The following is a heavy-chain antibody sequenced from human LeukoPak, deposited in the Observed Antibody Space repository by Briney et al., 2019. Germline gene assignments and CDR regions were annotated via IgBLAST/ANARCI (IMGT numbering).Heavy chain of an antibody. D-gene: IGHD6-19*01. CDR2: ISYDGSNK. J-gene: IGHJ4*02. Sequence: GRSLRLSCAASGFTFSSYAMHWVRQAPGKGLEWVAVISYDGSNKHYADSVKGRFTISRDNSKNTLYLQMNSLRAEDTAVYYCARTGIAVAGIDYWGQGTLVTVSS. CDR1: GFTFSSYA. V-gene: IGHV3-30-3*01. CDR3: ARTGIAVAGIDY.